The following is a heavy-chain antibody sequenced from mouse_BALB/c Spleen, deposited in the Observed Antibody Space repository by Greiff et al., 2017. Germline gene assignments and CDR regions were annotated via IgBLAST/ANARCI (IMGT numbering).Heavy chain of an antibody. CDR2: IWAGGST. CDR3: ARVYDYDDVAPFAY. D-gene: IGHD2-4*01. J-gene: IGHJ3*01. V-gene: IGHV2-9*02. CDR1: GFSLTSYG. Sequence: QVQLKESGPGLVAPSQSLSITCTVSGFSLTSYGVHWVRQPPGKGLEWLGVIWAGGSTNYNSALMSRLSISKDNSKSQVFLKMNSLQTDDTAMYYCARVYDYDDVAPFAYWGQGTLVTVSA.